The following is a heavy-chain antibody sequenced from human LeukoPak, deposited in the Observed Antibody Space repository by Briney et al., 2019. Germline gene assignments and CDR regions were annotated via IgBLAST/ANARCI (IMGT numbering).Heavy chain of an antibody. CDR3: AKVPYYYDSSGYYLDAFDI. CDR1: GFTFSSYA. Sequence: GGSLRLSCAASGFTFSSYAMSWVRQAPGKGLEWVSAISGSGGSTYYADSVKGRFTISRDNSKNTLYLQMNSLRAEDTAVYYCAKVPYYYDSSGYYLDAFDIWGQGTMVTVSS. V-gene: IGHV3-23*01. J-gene: IGHJ3*02. D-gene: IGHD3-22*01. CDR2: ISGSGGST.